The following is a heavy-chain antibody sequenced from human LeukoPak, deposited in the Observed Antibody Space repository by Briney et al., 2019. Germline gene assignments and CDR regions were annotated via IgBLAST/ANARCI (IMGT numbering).Heavy chain of an antibody. D-gene: IGHD6-6*01. Sequence: GGSLRLSCAGSGFTFRSHSMTWVRQAPGKGLEWISYISGSSSTIHYADSVKGRFTISRDNDKNSLYLQMNSLRAEDTAVYYCARVPSLQGNYYYYMDVWGKGTTVTVSS. CDR2: ISGSSSTI. J-gene: IGHJ6*03. CDR1: GFTFRSHS. V-gene: IGHV3-48*01. CDR3: ARVPSLQGNYYYYMDV.